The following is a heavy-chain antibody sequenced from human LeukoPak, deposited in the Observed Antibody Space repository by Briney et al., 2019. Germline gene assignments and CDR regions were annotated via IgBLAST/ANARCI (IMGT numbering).Heavy chain of an antibody. CDR2: IYYSGST. V-gene: IGHV4-31*02. CDR1: GFTFSSYG. D-gene: IGHD2-2*01. Sequence: LRLSCAASGFTFSSYGMHWVRQHPGKGLEWIGYIYYSGSTYYNPSLKSRVTMSVDTSKNQFSLKLSSVTAADTAVYYCARRYGGSTSAFEYWGRGTLVIVSS. J-gene: IGHJ4*02. CDR3: ARRYGGSTSAFEY.